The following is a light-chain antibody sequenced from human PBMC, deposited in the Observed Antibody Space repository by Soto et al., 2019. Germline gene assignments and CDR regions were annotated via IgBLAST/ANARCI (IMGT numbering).Light chain of an antibody. J-gene: IGKJ4*01. Sequence: TQSPGTLSLSPGERATRSCRASQSVSSSYLAWYQQKPGQAPRLLIYGASSRATAIPDRFSGIGSGTDFTLTISRLEPEDFAVYYCQQYSSSPLTFGGGTKVDIK. CDR1: QSVSSSY. V-gene: IGKV3-20*01. CDR3: QQYSSSPLT. CDR2: GAS.